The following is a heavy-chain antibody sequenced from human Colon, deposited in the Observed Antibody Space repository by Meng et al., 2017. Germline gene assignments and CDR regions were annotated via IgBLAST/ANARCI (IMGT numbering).Heavy chain of an antibody. CDR3: ARDMVRGVPDYFDY. CDR1: GFTFSNYA. CDR2: ISYDGGTK. D-gene: IGHD3-10*01. V-gene: IGHV3-30*01. J-gene: IGHJ4*02. Sequence: GESLKISCAASGFTFSNYAMHWVRQAPGKGLEWVAVISYDGGTKIYAASVKGRFTISRDDSKSTLYLQMNNLRAEDTAVYYCARDMVRGVPDYFDYWGQGTLVTVS.